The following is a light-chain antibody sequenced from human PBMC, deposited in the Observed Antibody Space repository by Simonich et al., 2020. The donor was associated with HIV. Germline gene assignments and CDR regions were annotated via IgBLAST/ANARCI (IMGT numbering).Light chain of an antibody. CDR3: QQYYDTPQT. V-gene: IGKV4-1*01. J-gene: IGKJ2*01. CDR1: RNILYSSNNKNY. Sequence: DIVMTQSPDSLAVSLGERATINCKSSRNILYSSNNKNYLAWYQQKPGQPPNLLIYWASTRESGVPDRFSASGSGTDFTLTISSLQAEDVAVYYCQQYYDTPQTFGQGTKLEIK. CDR2: WAS.